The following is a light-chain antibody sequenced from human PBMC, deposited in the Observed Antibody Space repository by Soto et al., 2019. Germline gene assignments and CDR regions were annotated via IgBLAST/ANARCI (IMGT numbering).Light chain of an antibody. V-gene: IGKV1-39*01. J-gene: IGKJ4*01. Sequence: DIQMTQSPSSLSASVGDRVTITCRASQSISTYLNWYQQHPGKAPKLLSYTASNMESGVPSKFSGSGSGTDFTLTISSLPPEDFATYYCQQSYGIPPVTFGGGTKVDIK. CDR1: QSISTY. CDR3: QQSYGIPPVT. CDR2: TAS.